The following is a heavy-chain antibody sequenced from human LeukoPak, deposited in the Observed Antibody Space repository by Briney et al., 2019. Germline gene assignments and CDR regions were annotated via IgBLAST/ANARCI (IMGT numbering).Heavy chain of an antibody. CDR2: IIPILGIA. D-gene: IGHD4-11*01. CDR1: GGTFSSYA. V-gene: IGHV1-69*04. Sequence: SVKVSCKASGGTFSSYAISWVRQAPGQGLEWMGRIIPILGIANYAQKFQGRVTITADKSTSTAYMELSSLRSEDTAVYYCARDSNYVSDYYYGMDVWGQGTTVTVSS. CDR3: ARDSNYVSDYYYGMDV. J-gene: IGHJ6*02.